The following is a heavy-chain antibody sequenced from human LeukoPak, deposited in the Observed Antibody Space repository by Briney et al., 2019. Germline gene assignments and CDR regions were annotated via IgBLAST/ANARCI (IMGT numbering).Heavy chain of an antibody. J-gene: IGHJ5*02. V-gene: IGHV4-59*12. D-gene: IGHD6-13*01. CDR1: GGSISSYY. CDR3: ARDDRYSSSWYAFDWFDP. CDR2: IYYSGST. Sequence: PSETLSLTCTVSGGSISSYYWSWIRQPPGKGLEWIGYIYYSGSTNYNPSLKSRVTMSVDTSKNQFSLKLSSVTAADTAVYYCARDDRYSSSWYAFDWFDPWGQGTLVTVSS.